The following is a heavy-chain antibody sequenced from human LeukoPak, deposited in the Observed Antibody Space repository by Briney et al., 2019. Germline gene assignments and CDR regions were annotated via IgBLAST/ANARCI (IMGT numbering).Heavy chain of an antibody. Sequence: PGRSLRLSCAASGFTFSSYEMNWVRQAPGKGLEWVSLIYSDGRTYYADSVKGRCTISRDGSKNTLYLQMNSLRVEDTAVYYCARGLFLSGYLDAFDIWGQGTVVTVSS. V-gene: IGHV3-53*01. CDR1: GFTFSSYE. CDR2: IYSDGRT. J-gene: IGHJ3*02. D-gene: IGHD3-22*01. CDR3: ARGLFLSGYLDAFDI.